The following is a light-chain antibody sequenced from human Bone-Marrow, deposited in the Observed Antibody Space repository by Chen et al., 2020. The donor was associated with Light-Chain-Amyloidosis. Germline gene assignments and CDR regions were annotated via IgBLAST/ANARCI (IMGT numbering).Light chain of an antibody. CDR3: QVWHRSSDRPV. J-gene: IGLJ3*02. Sequence: SYVLTQPPSVSVAPGQTATIACGGNNIGSTSVHWYQQTPGQAPLLVVYDDSDRPSGIPERLSGSDSGNTATLTISRVEAGDEADYSCQVWHRSSDRPVFGGGTKLTVL. CDR2: DDS. V-gene: IGLV3-21*02. CDR1: NIGSTS.